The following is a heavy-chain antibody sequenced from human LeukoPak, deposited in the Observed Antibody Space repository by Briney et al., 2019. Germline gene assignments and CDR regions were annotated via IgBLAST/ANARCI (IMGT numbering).Heavy chain of an antibody. CDR1: GYTFTSYD. CDR3: TTGQLWAYGSSWSPYYFDD. D-gene: IGHD6-13*01. J-gene: IGHJ4*02. V-gene: IGHV1-8*01. CDR2: MNPNSGNT. Sequence: ASVKVSCKASGYTFTSYDINWVRQATGQGLEWMGWMNPNSGNTGYAQKFQGRVTMTRNTSISTAYMELSSLRSEDTAVYYCTTGQLWAYGSSWSPYYFDDWGQGTLVTVSS.